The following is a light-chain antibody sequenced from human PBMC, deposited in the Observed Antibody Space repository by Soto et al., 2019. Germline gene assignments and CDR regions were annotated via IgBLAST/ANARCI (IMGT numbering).Light chain of an antibody. CDR2: GNS. CDR1: SSNIGAGYD. J-gene: IGLJ2*01. Sequence: QSVLTQPPSVSGAPGQRVTISCTGSSSNIGAGYDVHWYQQLPGIAPKLLIYGNSNRPSGVPDRCSGSKSGTSASLAITGLQAEDEADYYGQSYDSSLRGPVFGGGTQRTVL. CDR3: QSYDSSLRGPV. V-gene: IGLV1-40*01.